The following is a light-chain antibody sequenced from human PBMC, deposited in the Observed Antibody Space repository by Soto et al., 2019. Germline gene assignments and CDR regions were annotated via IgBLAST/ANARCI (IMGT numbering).Light chain of an antibody. J-gene: IGKJ4*01. CDR1: QSVFYSSNNKNY. CDR2: WAS. V-gene: IGKV4-1*01. Sequence: DIVMTQSPDSLAVSLGERATINCKSSQSVFYSSNNKNYLAWYQQKPGQPPRLLIYWASTRESGVPDRFSGSGSGTDFTLTISSLQAEDVAVYYCQQYYVTPQLTFGGGTKVEIK. CDR3: QQYYVTPQLT.